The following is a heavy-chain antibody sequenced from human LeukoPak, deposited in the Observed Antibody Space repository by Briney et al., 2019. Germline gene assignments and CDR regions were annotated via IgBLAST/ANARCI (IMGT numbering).Heavy chain of an antibody. D-gene: IGHD1-26*01. J-gene: IGHJ6*03. CDR2: INHSGST. V-gene: IGHV4-34*01. CDR3: ARVQVGATQRLYYYYYFMDV. Sequence: SETRSLTCAVYGGSFSGYYWSWIRQPPGKGLEWIGEINHSGSTNYNPSLKSRVTISVDTSKNQFSLKLSSVTAADTAVYYCARVQVGATQRLYYYYYFMDVWGKGTTVTVSS. CDR1: GGSFSGYY.